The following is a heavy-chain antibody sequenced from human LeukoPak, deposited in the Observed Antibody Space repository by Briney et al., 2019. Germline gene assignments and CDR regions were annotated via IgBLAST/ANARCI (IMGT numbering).Heavy chain of an antibody. V-gene: IGHV3-23*01. CDR1: GFTFSSYA. J-gene: IGHJ4*02. CDR3: AKGPTYYYDSSGYFDY. Sequence: GGSLRLSCAASGFTFSSYAMSWVRQAPGNGLEWVSAISGSGGGTYYADSVKGRFTISRDNSKNTLYLQMNSLRAEDTAVYYCAKGPTYYYDSSGYFDYWGQGTLVTVSS. CDR2: ISGSGGGT. D-gene: IGHD3-22*01.